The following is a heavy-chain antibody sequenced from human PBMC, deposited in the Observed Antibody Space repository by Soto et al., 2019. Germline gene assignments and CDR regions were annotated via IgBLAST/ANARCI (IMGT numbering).Heavy chain of an antibody. J-gene: IGHJ6*02. CDR2: MNPNSGNT. D-gene: IGHD6-13*01. CDR3: ARCESSSCDDGMDV. CDR1: GYTFTSYD. V-gene: IGHV1-8*01. Sequence: QVQLVQSGAEVKKPGASVKVSCKASGYTFTSYDINWVRQATGQGLEWMGWMNPNSGNTGYAQKFQGRVTIPRNTSISTAYMELSSLRSEDTAVYYCARCESSSCDDGMDVWGQGTTVTVSS.